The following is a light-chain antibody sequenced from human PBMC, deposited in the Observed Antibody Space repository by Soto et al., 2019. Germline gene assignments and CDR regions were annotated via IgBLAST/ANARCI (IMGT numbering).Light chain of an antibody. CDR3: QQNYNNTRT. CDR2: AAS. V-gene: IGKV1-39*01. CDR1: QTISNY. Sequence: DIQMTQSPSPLSASVGDRVTIACRESQTISNYLHWYQQKQGKAPKIXIYAASSLQSGVPSRFSGSGSGTDFSRTISGLEPEDFATDYCQQNYNNTRTFGQGTKVDIK. J-gene: IGKJ2*01.